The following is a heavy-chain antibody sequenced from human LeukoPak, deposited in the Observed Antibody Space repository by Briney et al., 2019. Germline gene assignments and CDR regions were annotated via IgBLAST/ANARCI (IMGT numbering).Heavy chain of an antibody. CDR2: NTGSVE. CDR1: GFTFSDFA. V-gene: IGHV3-23*01. J-gene: IGHJ4*02. Sequence: GGSLRLSCTASGFTFSDFAMSWVRQAPGKGLEWVSGNTGSVEYYANSVKGRFTVSRDDFKSTLYLQMNSLRAEDTAVYYCARAAPRSSSIETYYFDYWGQGTLVTVSS. CDR3: ARAAPRSSSIETYYFDY. D-gene: IGHD6-13*01.